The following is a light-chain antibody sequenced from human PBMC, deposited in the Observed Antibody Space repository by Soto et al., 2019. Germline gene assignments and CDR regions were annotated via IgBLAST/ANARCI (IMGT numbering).Light chain of an antibody. Sequence: DIVMTQSPDSLAVSLGERATINCKSSQRVLYSSNNKNFLAWYQQKPGQPPKLLIYWASTRESGVPDRFSGSGAGTDFTLTISSLQAEDVAGHYCQHYYSTPPTFGQGTKVEIK. V-gene: IGKV4-1*01. CDR3: QHYYSTPPT. J-gene: IGKJ1*01. CDR2: WAS. CDR1: QRVLYSSNNKNF.